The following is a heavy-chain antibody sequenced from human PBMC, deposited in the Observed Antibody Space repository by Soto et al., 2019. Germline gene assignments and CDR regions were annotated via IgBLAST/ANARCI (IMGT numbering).Heavy chain of an antibody. V-gene: IGHV4-34*01. J-gene: IGHJ6*02. CDR1: GGSVSGYY. CDR3: AIDSGGDYYGMDV. D-gene: IGHD1-26*01. Sequence: SETLSLTCAVYGGSVSGYYWSWIRQPPGKGLEWIGEINHSGSTNYNPSLKSRVTISVDTSKNQFSLKLSSVTAADTAVYYCAIDSGGDYYGMDVWGQETTVNVSS. CDR2: INHSGST.